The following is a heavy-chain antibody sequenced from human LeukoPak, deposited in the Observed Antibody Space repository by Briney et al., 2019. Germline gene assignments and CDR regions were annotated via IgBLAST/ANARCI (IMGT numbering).Heavy chain of an antibody. D-gene: IGHD6-13*01. CDR1: GGSISSSSYY. J-gene: IGHJ6*03. CDR3: ARRAGAAAGYYYYMDV. V-gene: IGHV4-39*01. CDR2: IYYSGST. Sequence: NPSETLSLTCTVSGGSISSSSYYWGWIRQPPGKGLEWIGSIYYSGSTYYNPSLKSRVTISVDTSKNQFSLKLSSVTAADTAVYYCARRAGAAAGYYYYMDVWGKGTMVTISS.